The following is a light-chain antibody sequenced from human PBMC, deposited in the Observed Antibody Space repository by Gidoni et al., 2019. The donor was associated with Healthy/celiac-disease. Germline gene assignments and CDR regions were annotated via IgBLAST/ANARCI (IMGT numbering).Light chain of an antibody. CDR3: AAWDDSLNGWV. CDR1: SSNIGSNT. Sequence: LPPPPPSSGAPPRRVTISCSGGSSNIGSNTVNWYQQLPGTAPKLLIYSNNQRPSGVPDRFSGSKSGTSASLAISGLQSEDEADYYCAAWDDSLNGWVFGGGTKLTVL. CDR2: SNN. V-gene: IGLV1-44*01. J-gene: IGLJ3*02.